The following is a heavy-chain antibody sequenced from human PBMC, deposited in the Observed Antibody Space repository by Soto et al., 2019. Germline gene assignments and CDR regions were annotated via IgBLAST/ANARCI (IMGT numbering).Heavy chain of an antibody. CDR1: GASISSGDYA. V-gene: IGHV4-30-2*01. D-gene: IGHD3-16*01. CDR2: IYNSGGS. J-gene: IGHJ4*02. Sequence: QLQLQESGSGLVKPSQTVSLTCVVSGASISSGDYAWNWVRQPPGKGLEWLGYIYNSGGSYYNPSLKGRVTISLDRSKNHFSLRLNSVTAADTALYFCARGDKNNDYYFDHWGQGTLVTVTS. CDR3: ARGDKNNDYYFDH.